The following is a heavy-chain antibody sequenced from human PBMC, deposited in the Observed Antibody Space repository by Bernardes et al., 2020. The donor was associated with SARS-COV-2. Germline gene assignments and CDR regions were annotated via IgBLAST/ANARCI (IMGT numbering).Heavy chain of an antibody. Sequence: SETLSLTCGVFGGSFSRSYWTWIRQPPGKGLEWIGEINHSGTTNYNVSLNSRVTLSIDTSKNQVSLKMRSLTAADTGVYYCARGRGSMDVWAKGTTVTVSS. CDR3: ARGRGSMDV. CDR1: GGSFSRSY. J-gene: IGHJ6*03. CDR2: INHSGTT. V-gene: IGHV4-34*01. D-gene: IGHD1-26*01.